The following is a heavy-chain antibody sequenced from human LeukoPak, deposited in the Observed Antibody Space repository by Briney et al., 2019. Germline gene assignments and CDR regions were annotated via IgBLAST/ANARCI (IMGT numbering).Heavy chain of an antibody. CDR3: ARVGKSSSWYFIDY. CDR2: ISISSTDYI. Sequence: GGSLRLSCGASGFTFSTFSMTWVRQAPGKWLEWVSSISISSTDYIYYADSVKGRFTISRDNAKNSLYLQMNSLRAEDTAVYYCARVGKSSSWYFIDYWGQGTLVTVSS. D-gene: IGHD6-13*01. J-gene: IGHJ4*02. V-gene: IGHV3-21*01. CDR1: GFTFSTFS.